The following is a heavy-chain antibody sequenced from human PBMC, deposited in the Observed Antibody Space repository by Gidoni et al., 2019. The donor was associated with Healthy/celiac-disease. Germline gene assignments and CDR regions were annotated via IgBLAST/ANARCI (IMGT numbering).Heavy chain of an antibody. D-gene: IGHD6-19*01. CDR3: ARHKGIAVAGPEFFFDY. CDR1: GGSISSRSYY. CDR2: IYYSGST. V-gene: IGHV4-39*01. J-gene: IGHJ4*02. Sequence: QLQLQESGPGLVKPSETLSLTCTVSGGSISSRSYYWGWIRQPPGKGLEWIGSIYYSGSTYYNPSLKSRVTISVDTSKNQFSLKLSSVTAADTAVYYCARHKGIAVAGPEFFFDYWGQGTLVTVSS.